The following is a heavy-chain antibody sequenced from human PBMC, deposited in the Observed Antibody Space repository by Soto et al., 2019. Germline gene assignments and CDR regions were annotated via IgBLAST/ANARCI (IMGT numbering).Heavy chain of an antibody. J-gene: IGHJ4*02. V-gene: IGHV1-69*13. Sequence: SVKVSCKASGCTFSSYAISWVRQAPGQGLEWMGGIIPIFGTANYAQKFQGRVTITADESTSTAYMELSSLRSEDTAVYYCARGKGIAAAGTRYYFDYWGQGTLVTVSS. D-gene: IGHD6-13*01. CDR1: GCTFSSYA. CDR2: IIPIFGTA. CDR3: ARGKGIAAAGTRYYFDY.